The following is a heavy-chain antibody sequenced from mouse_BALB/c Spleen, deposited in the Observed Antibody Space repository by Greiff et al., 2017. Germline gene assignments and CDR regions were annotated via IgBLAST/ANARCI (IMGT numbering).Heavy chain of an antibody. CDR1: GFNIKDTY. V-gene: IGHV14-3*02. CDR3: ARYYGYAGYAMDY. CDR2: IDPANGNT. D-gene: IGHD2-2*01. J-gene: IGHJ4*01. Sequence: EVQLKESGAELVKPGASVKLSCTASGFNIKDTYMHWVKQRPEQGLEWIGRIDPANGNTKYDPKFQGKATITADTSSNTAYLQLSSLTSEDTAVYYCARYYGYAGYAMDYWGQGTSVTVSS.